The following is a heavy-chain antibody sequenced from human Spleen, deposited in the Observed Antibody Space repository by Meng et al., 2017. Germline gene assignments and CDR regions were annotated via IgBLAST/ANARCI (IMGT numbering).Heavy chain of an antibody. CDR3: ARRNGALGTFYDY. CDR1: GYSFTSYW. V-gene: IGHV5-51*01. CDR2: IYPGDSDT. J-gene: IGHJ4*02. D-gene: IGHD1-1*01. Sequence: GGSLRLSCKGSGYSFTSYWIGWVRQMPGKGLEWMGIIYPGDSDTRYSPSFQGQVTISADKSISTAYLQWSSLKASDTAMYYCARRNGALGTFYDYWGQGTLVTVSS.